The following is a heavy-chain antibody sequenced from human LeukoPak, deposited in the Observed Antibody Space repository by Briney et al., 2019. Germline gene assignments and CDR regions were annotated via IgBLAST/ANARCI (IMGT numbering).Heavy chain of an antibody. V-gene: IGHV4-59*01. CDR3: ARQEQLVPNFDY. J-gene: IGHJ4*02. D-gene: IGHD6-13*01. CDR1: GGSISSYY. CDR2: IYYSGST. Sequence: SETLSLTCTVSGGSISSYYWSWIRQPPGKGLEWFGYIYYSGSTNYNPSLKSRVTISVDTSKNQFSLKLSSVTAADTAVYYCARQEQLVPNFDYWGQGTLVTVSS.